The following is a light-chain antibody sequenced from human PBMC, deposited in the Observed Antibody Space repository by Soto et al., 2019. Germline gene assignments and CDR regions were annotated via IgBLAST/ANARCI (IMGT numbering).Light chain of an antibody. CDR3: CSYTSTSTGV. CDR1: SSDVGGYNF. V-gene: IGLV2-14*01. CDR2: EVS. Sequence: QSALTQPASVSGSPGQSITISCTGTSSDVGGYNFVSWYQQHPGKAPKIMIYEVSNRPSGVSDRFSGSKSGNTASLTISGLQAEDEADYYCCSYTSTSTGVFGTGTKLTVL. J-gene: IGLJ1*01.